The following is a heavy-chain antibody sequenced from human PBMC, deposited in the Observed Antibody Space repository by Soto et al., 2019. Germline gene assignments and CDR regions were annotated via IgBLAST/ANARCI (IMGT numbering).Heavy chain of an antibody. V-gene: IGHV1-8*01. J-gene: IGHJ5*02. CDR3: ARKGALWFGESRANWFDP. CDR1: GYTFTSYD. Sequence: ASVKVSCKASGYTFTSYDINWVRQATGQGLEWMGWMNPNSGNTGYAQKFQGRVTMTRNTSISTAYMELSSLRSEDTAVYYCARKGALWFGESRANWFDPWGQGTLVTVS. D-gene: IGHD3-10*01. CDR2: MNPNSGNT.